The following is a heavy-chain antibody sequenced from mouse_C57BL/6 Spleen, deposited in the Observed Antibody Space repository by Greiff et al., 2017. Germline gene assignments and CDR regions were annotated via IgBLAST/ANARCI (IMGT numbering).Heavy chain of an antibody. J-gene: IGHJ4*01. V-gene: IGHV1-62-2*01. Sequence: QVQLQQSGAELVKPGASVKLSCKASGYTFTEYTIHWVKQRPGQGLEWIGWFYPGSGSIKYNEKFKDKATLTADKSSSTVYMELSSLTSEDSAVYFCARHETPCGSRNSYAMDYWGQGTSVTVSS. CDR1: GYTFTEYT. CDR2: FYPGSGSI. CDR3: ARHETPCGSRNSYAMDY. D-gene: IGHD1-1*01.